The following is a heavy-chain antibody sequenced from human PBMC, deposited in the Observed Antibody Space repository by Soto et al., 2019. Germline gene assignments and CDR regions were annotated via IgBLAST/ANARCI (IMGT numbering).Heavy chain of an antibody. CDR3: EREGYNYDYNY. CDR2: IYHSGST. CDR1: GGSISSSNW. J-gene: IGHJ4*02. Sequence: PSETLSPTCAVSGGSISSSNWWSWVRQPPGKGLEWIAKIYHSGSTHYNPSLKSRVTISVDKSKNQFSLKLTSVTAADAAVYYCEREGYNYDYNYWGQGTLVTVSS. D-gene: IGHD5-18*01. V-gene: IGHV4-4*02.